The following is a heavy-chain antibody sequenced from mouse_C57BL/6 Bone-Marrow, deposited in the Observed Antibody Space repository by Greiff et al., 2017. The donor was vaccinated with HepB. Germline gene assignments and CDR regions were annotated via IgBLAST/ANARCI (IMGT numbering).Heavy chain of an antibody. CDR2: IYPGSGNT. CDR3: ARGDYDYDQFAY. CDR1: GYSFTSYY. Sequence: QVQLQQSGPELVKPGASVKISCKASGYSFTSYYIHWVKQRPGQGLEWIGWIYPGSGNTKYNEKFKGKATLTADTSSSTAYMQLSSLTSEDSAVYYCARGDYDYDQFAYWGQGTLVTVSA. V-gene: IGHV1-66*01. J-gene: IGHJ3*01. D-gene: IGHD2-4*01.